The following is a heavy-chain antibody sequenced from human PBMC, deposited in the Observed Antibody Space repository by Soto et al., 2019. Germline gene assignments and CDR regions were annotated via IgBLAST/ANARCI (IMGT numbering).Heavy chain of an antibody. CDR3: ARDRKWFGEEVPPAAFDI. Sequence: QVQLVQSGAEVKKPGSSVKVSCKASGGTFSSYTISWVRQAPGQGLEWMGRIIPILGIANYAQKVQGRVTITADNSTSTAYVELSSLRSEDTAVYYCARDRKWFGEEVPPAAFDIWGQGTMVTVSS. V-gene: IGHV1-69*08. J-gene: IGHJ3*02. CDR2: IIPILGIA. CDR1: GGTFSSYT. D-gene: IGHD3-10*01.